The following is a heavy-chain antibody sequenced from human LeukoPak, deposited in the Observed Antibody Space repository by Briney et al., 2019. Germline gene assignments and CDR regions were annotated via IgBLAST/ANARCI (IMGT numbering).Heavy chain of an antibody. J-gene: IGHJ5*02. Sequence: SETLSLTCTVSGGSISSGSYYWSWIRQPAGKGLEWIGRIYTSGSTNYNPSLKSRVTISVDTSKNQFSLKLSSVTAADTAVYYCARSKAHLSTSWYGTWFDPWGQGTLVTVSS. CDR3: ARSKAHLSTSWYGTWFDP. CDR1: GGSISSGSYY. D-gene: IGHD2-2*01. V-gene: IGHV4-61*02. CDR2: IYTSGST.